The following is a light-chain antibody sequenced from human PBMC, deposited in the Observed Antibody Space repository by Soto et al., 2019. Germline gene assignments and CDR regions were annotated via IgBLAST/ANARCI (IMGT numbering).Light chain of an antibody. Sequence: QSALTQPPSVSAAPGQKVTISCSGSSSNIGNNYVSWYQQLPGTAPKLLIYDNNKRPSGIPDRFSGSKSGTSATLGITGLQTGDEADYYCGTWDSSLSAEVFGTGTKATVL. J-gene: IGLJ1*01. V-gene: IGLV1-51*01. CDR3: GTWDSSLSAEV. CDR2: DNN. CDR1: SSNIGNNY.